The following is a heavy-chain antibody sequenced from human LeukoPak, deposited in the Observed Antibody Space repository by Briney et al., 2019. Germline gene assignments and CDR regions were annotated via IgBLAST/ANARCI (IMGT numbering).Heavy chain of an antibody. V-gene: IGHV3-15*01. Sequence: GGSLRLSCAASGFTFSNAWMSWVRQAPGKGLEWVGRVKSKADGGTTDYAAPVKGRFTISKDDSKNTLYLQMNSLKTEDAAVYYCTTVPYYYDNSGYYHGVFDYWGQGTLVTVSS. D-gene: IGHD3-22*01. J-gene: IGHJ4*02. CDR1: GFTFSNAW. CDR2: VKSKADGGTT. CDR3: TTVPYYYDNSGYYHGVFDY.